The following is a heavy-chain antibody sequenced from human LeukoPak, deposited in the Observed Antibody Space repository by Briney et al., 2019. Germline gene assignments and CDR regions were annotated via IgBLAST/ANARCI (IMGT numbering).Heavy chain of an antibody. D-gene: IGHD6-13*01. Sequence: GASVKVSCKASGYTFTGYYMHWVRQAPGQGLEGMGWINPNSGGTNYAQKFQGRLTMTRDTSISTAYMELRRLRSDDTAVYYCARVGSGGQQLVDYYYYGMDVWGQGTTVTVSS. V-gene: IGHV1-2*02. CDR3: ARVGSGGQQLVDYYYYGMDV. CDR2: INPNSGGT. CDR1: GYTFTGYY. J-gene: IGHJ6*02.